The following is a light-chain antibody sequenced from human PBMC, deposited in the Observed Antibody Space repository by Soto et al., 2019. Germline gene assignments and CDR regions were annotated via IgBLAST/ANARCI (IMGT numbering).Light chain of an antibody. J-gene: IGKJ1*01. Sequence: EIVLTQSPGTLSLSPGERATLSCRASQSVSSSYLAWLQQKPGQAPRLLIYGASSRATGIPDRFSGSGSWTDITLTISRLETADFAVYYCQQYDSSPWTFGQGTKVEV. CDR2: GAS. CDR1: QSVSSSY. V-gene: IGKV3-20*01. CDR3: QQYDSSPWT.